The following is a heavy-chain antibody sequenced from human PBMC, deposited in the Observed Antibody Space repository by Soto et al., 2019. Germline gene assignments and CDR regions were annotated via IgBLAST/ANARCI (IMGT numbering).Heavy chain of an antibody. Sequence: EGSRRLSCRASRFTFSSYAMHWVRQAPGKGLGWVAVISYDGSNKYYADSVKGRFTISRDNSKNTLHLQMNSLRAEDTAVYYCARSSARGHSYGRGPACLDYWGQGTLVTVSS. J-gene: IGHJ4*02. V-gene: IGHV3-30-3*01. CDR1: RFTFSSYA. D-gene: IGHD5-18*01. CDR2: ISYDGSNK. CDR3: ARSSARGHSYGRGPACLDY.